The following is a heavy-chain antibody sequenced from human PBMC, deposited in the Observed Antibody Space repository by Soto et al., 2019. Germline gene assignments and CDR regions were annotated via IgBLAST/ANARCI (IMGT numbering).Heavy chain of an antibody. J-gene: IGHJ5*02. V-gene: IGHV4-30-4*01. CDR2: SYYSGST. CDR1: GGSISSGDYY. CDR3: ANHIRRPGNNWFYP. Sequence: QVQLQESGPGLVKPSQTLSLPCTVSGGSISSGDYYWSWIRQPPGNGLEWIGYSYYSGSTYYNPSLKIRVTISVDTSKTQFSLKLSSVTAADTAVYYCANHIRRPGNNWFYPWGQGTLVTVSS.